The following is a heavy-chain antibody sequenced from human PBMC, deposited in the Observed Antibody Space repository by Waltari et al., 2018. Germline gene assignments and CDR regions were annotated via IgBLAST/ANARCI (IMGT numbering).Heavy chain of an antibody. V-gene: IGHV1-69*14. Sequence: QVQLVQSGAEVKKPGSSVKVSCKASGGAFSSYDISWVRPAPGTGLEWMGGIIPIFGTANYAQKFQGRVTITADKSTSTAYMELSSLRSEDTAVYYCATGRGIYCSSTSCSNDAFDIWGQGTMVTVSS. J-gene: IGHJ3*02. CDR2: IIPIFGTA. D-gene: IGHD2-2*01. CDR3: ATGRGIYCSSTSCSNDAFDI. CDR1: GGAFSSYD.